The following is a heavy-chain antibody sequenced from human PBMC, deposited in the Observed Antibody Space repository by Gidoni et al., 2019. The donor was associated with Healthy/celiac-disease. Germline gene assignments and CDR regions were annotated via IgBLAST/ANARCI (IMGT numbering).Heavy chain of an antibody. Sequence: EVQLLESGGGLVQPGGSLRLACAASGFTCSSYAMSWVRQAPGKGLEWVSAISGSGGSTYYADSVKGRFTISRDNSKNTLYLQMNSLRAEDTAVYYCAKTRGVVPAAFDYWGQGTLVTVSS. CDR1: GFTCSSYA. CDR2: ISGSGGST. CDR3: AKTRGVVPAAFDY. J-gene: IGHJ4*02. V-gene: IGHV3-23*01. D-gene: IGHD2-2*01.